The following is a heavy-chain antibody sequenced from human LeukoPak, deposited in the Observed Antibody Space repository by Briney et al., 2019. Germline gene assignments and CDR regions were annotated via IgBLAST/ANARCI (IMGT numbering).Heavy chain of an antibody. CDR3: ARVHYYDSGNLDY. V-gene: IGHV4-39*07. D-gene: IGHD3-10*01. CDR2: IYYSGST. CDR1: GDSISSSSHY. Sequence: SETLSLTCNVSGDSISSSSHYWGWIRQSPGKGLEWIGSIYYSGSTYYSPSLKSRVTISVDTSKNQFSLKLSPVTAADTAVYYCARVHYYDSGNLDYWGQGTLVTVSS. J-gene: IGHJ4*02.